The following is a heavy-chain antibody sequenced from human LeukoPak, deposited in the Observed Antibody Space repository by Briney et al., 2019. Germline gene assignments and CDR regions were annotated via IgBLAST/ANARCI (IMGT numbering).Heavy chain of an antibody. D-gene: IGHD5-12*01. J-gene: IGHJ4*02. V-gene: IGHV4-30-4*08. Sequence: SETLSLTCTVSGGSISSGDYYWSWLRQPPGKGLEWIGYIYYSGSTYYNPSLKSRVTISVDTSKNQFSLKLSSVTAADTAVYYCARGRSGELVATIDYFDYWGQGTLVTVSS. CDR2: IYYSGST. CDR1: GGSISSGDYY. CDR3: ARGRSGELVATIDYFDY.